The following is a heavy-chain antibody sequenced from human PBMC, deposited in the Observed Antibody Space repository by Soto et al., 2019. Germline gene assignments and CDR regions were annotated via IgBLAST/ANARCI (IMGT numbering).Heavy chain of an antibody. CDR1: GGTFSSYA. Sequence: SVKVSCKASGGTFSSYAISWVRQAPGQGLEWMGGIIPIFGTANYAQKFQGRVTITADESTSTAYMELSSLRSEDTAVYYCARGGSHCTNGVCLGHYWGQGTLVTVSS. CDR3: ARGGSHCTNGVCLGHY. V-gene: IGHV1-69*13. CDR2: IIPIFGTA. D-gene: IGHD2-8*01. J-gene: IGHJ4*02.